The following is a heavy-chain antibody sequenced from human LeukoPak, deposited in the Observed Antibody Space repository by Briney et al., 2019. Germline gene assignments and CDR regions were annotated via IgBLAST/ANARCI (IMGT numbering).Heavy chain of an antibody. V-gene: IGHV4-4*07. CDR2: IYTSGST. J-gene: IGHJ3*02. CDR1: GGSISSYY. D-gene: IGHD2-15*01. CDR3: ARGRADIVVVNAFDI. Sequence: SETLSLTCTVSGGSISSYYWSWIRQPAGKGLEWIGRIYTSGSTNYNPSLKSRVTMSVDTSKNQFSLQLSSVTAADTAVYYCARGRADIVVVNAFDIWGQGTMVTVSS.